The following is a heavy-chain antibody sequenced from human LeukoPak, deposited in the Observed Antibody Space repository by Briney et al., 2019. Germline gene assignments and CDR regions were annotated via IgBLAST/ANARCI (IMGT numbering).Heavy chain of an antibody. CDR1: GFTISNFW. J-gene: IGHJ4*02. CDR2: INSDGSST. CDR3: VRDRNGGSFDY. V-gene: IGHV3-74*01. Sequence: HPGGSLRLSCAASGFTISNFWMHWVRHAPGKGLVWVSRINSDGSSTTYADSVKGRFTISRDNAKNSQYLQMNSLRDEDTAVYFCVRDRNGGSFDYWGQGILVTVSS. D-gene: IGHD4-23*01.